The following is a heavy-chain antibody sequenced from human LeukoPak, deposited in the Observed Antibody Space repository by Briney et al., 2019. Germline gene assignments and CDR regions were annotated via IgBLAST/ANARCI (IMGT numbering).Heavy chain of an antibody. CDR1: GGSISNDKW. CDR3: ATGTSWYYYY. D-gene: IGHD6-13*01. V-gene: IGHV4-4*02. J-gene: IGHJ4*02. Sequence: PSGPLSLTCAVSGGSISNDKWWSWVRQSPVKGLEWIGEMYHSGSTNYNPSLKSRVTISVDKSNNQFSLKLISVTAADTAMYYCATGTSWYYYYWGQGTLVTVSS. CDR2: MYHSGST.